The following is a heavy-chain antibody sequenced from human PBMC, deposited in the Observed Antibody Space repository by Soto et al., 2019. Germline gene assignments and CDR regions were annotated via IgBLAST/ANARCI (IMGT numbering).Heavy chain of an antibody. CDR1: GYTFTSYD. V-gene: IGHV1-8*01. Sequence: GASVKVSCKASGYTFTSYDINWVRQATGQGLEWMGWMNPNSGNTGYAQKFRGRVTMTRNTSISTAYMELSSLRSEDTAVYYCARDYYDILTGYYSGEEYWGQGTLVTVSS. CDR2: MNPNSGNT. J-gene: IGHJ4*02. D-gene: IGHD3-9*01. CDR3: ARDYYDILTGYYSGEEY.